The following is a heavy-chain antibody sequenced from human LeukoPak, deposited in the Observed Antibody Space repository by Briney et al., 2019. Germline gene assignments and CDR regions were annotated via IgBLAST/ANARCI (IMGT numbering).Heavy chain of an antibody. J-gene: IGHJ4*02. D-gene: IGHD5-24*01. Sequence: PGGSLRLSCAASGFTFSSYAVSWVRQAPGKGLEWVSAISGSGGSTYYADSVKGRFTISRDNSKNTLYLQMNSLRAEDTAVYYCAKDFFSSGGGYNGGSPRYFDYWGQGTLSPSPQ. CDR2: ISGSGGST. CDR1: GFTFSSYA. CDR3: AKDFFSSGGGYNGGSPRYFDY. V-gene: IGHV3-23*01.